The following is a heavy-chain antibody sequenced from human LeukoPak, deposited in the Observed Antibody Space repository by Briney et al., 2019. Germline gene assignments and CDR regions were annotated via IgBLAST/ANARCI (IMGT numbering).Heavy chain of an antibody. V-gene: IGHV4-59*08. CDR3: ARQTGSGLFILP. D-gene: IGHD3/OR15-3a*01. CDR1: GGSISSYY. J-gene: IGHJ4*02. CDR2: IYYSGST. Sequence: PSETLSLTCTVSGGSISSYYWSWIRQPLGKGLEWIGYIYYSGSTNYNPSLKSRVTISVDTSKNQFSLRLTSVTAADTAVYYCARQTGSGLFILPGGQGTLVTVSS.